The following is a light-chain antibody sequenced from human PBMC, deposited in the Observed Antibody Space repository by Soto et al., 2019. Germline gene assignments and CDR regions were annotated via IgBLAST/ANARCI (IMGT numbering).Light chain of an antibody. CDR2: WAS. CDR3: QQYFNTPWT. CDR1: QSLLYRSKNKDY. Sequence: DIIMTQSPESLAVSLGERATINCKSSQSLLYRSKNKDYLAWYQQKPGQPPRLLIYWASTRESGVSDRFSGSGSGTDFTRTVTSMQAEDVAVYYCQQYFNTPWTFGQGTKVEIK. J-gene: IGKJ1*01. V-gene: IGKV4-1*01.